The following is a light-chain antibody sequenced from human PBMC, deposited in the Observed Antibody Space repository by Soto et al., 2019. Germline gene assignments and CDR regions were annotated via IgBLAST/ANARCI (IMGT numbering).Light chain of an antibody. V-gene: IGLV2-14*01. J-gene: IGLJ1*01. CDR2: DVS. Sequence: SALAQPASVSGSPGQSITISCTGTSSDVGGYNYVSWYQQHPGKAPKLMIYDVSNRPSGVSNRFSGSKSGNTAPLTISGLQAEDEADYYCSSYTSSSTRVFGTGTKVTVL. CDR3: SSYTSSSTRV. CDR1: SSDVGGYNY.